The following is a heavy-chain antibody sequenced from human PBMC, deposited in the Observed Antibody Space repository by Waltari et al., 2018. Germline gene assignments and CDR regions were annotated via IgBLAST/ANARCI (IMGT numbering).Heavy chain of an antibody. CDR3: ARGPHYYGSLLFDY. Sequence: QVQLQQWGAGLLKPSETLSLTCAVYGGSFSGYYWSWIRQPPGKGLEWIGEINHSGSTNYNPSLKSRVTISVDTSKNQFSLKLSSVTAADTAVYYCARGPHYYGSLLFDYWGQGTLVTVSS. V-gene: IGHV4-34*01. CDR1: GGSFSGYY. CDR2: INHSGST. D-gene: IGHD3-10*01. J-gene: IGHJ4*02.